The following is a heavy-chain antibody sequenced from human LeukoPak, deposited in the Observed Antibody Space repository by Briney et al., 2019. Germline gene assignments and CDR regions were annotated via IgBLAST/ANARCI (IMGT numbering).Heavy chain of an antibody. CDR3: AKDLEGYDFWSGYRGDRNHMNNNYDY. CDR2: IRYDGSNK. V-gene: IGHV3-30*02. Sequence: GGSLRLSCAASGFTFSSYGMHWVRQAPGKGLEWVAFIRYDGSNKYYADSVKGRFTISRDNSKNTLYLQMNSLRAEDTAVYYCAKDLEGYDFWSGYRGDRNHMNNNYDYWGQGTLVTVSS. D-gene: IGHD3-3*01. J-gene: IGHJ4*02. CDR1: GFTFSSYG.